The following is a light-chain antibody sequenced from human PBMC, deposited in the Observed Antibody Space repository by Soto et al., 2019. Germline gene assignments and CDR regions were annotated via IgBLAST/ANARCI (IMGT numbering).Light chain of an antibody. V-gene: IGLV2-8*01. CDR1: SSDVGGYDY. CDR2: EVS. CDR3: SSYSGYNNGDV. J-gene: IGLJ1*01. Sequence: SALTQPPSASGSPGQSVTISCTGTSSDVGGYDYVSWYQQHPGKATKLMIYEVSKRPSGVPDRFSGSKSGNTASLTVSVLQAEDEADYYCSSYSGYNNGDVFGTGTKLTVL.